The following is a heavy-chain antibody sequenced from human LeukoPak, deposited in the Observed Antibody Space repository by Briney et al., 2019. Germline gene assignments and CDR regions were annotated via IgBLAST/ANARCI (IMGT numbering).Heavy chain of an antibody. V-gene: IGHV4-59*01. J-gene: IGHJ3*02. D-gene: IGHD1-26*01. Sequence: SETLSLTCTFSGGFIRHCYRSWIRQPASKGLEWIGCILGSGSSNYNPSLMSRRPISVDPARNQFSLEPATEKAADPAAYYCVREKDTGSIHASIHYDIGGQETMLPVSS. CDR3: VREKDTGSIHASIHYDI. CDR1: GGFIRHCY. CDR2: ILGSGSS.